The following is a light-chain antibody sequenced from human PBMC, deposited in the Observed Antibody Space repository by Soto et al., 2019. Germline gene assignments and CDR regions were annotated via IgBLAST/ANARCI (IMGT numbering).Light chain of an antibody. Sequence: QPVLTQSSSASASLGSSVKLTCTLSSGHSSYIIAWHQQQPGKAPRFLMKLERSGSYNKGSGVPDRFSGSSSGADRYLTISNLQFEDEADYYCETWDSNTPRVFGGGTKLTVL. J-gene: IGLJ3*02. CDR2: LERSGSY. CDR3: ETWDSNTPRV. V-gene: IGLV4-60*02. CDR1: SGHSSYI.